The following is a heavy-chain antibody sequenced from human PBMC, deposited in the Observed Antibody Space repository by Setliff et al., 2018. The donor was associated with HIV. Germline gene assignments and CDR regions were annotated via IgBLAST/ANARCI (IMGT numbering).Heavy chain of an antibody. J-gene: IGHJ6*02. CDR3: ARDQGAGTYYYYYGMDV. CDR1: GFTFRNYY. Sequence: NPGGSLRLSCAASGFTFRNYYMSWIRQTPGKGLEWVSFVTGDGRTKKDADSVRGRFTISRDNAKSSLYLQMNSLRAEDTAVYYCARDQGAGTYYYYYGMDVWGQGATVTVSS. V-gene: IGHV3-11*04. CDR2: VTGDGRTK. D-gene: IGHD6-13*01.